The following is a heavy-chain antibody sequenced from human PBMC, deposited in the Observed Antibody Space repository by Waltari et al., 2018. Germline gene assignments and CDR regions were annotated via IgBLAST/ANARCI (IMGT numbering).Heavy chain of an antibody. CDR2: ISSSSSYI. Sequence: EVQLLESGGGMVKRGGSLRLTCSDSGSTSSRSSMNWVRQAPGKGLECVSSISSSSSYIYYADSVKGRFTISRDNAKNSLYLQMNSLRAEDTAVYYCASPPEGYYYGMDVWGQGTTVTVSS. J-gene: IGHJ6*02. CDR3: ASPPEGYYYGMDV. V-gene: IGHV3-21*01. CDR1: GSTSSRSS.